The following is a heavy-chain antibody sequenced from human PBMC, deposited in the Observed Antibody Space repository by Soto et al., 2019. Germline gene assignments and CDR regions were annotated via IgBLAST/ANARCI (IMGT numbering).Heavy chain of an antibody. CDR3: AKSRSVEDGFDS. J-gene: IGHJ3*02. CDR1: GFPFNNYA. V-gene: IGHV3-23*01. Sequence: PGGSLRLSCAASGFPFNNYAMSWVRQAPGKGLEWVSAIRGSDESTYYAQSVKGRFTISRDNSKNTLNLQMNSLRAEDTAVYYCAKSRSVEDGFDSWGQGTMVTGSS. CDR2: IRGSDEST.